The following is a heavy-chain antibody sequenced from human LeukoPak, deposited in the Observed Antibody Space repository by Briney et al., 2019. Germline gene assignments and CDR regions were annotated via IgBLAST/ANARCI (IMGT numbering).Heavy chain of an antibody. CDR3: ARGLLGLAGCYLDYYYYYYMDV. D-gene: IGHD2-21*01. Sequence: SETLSLTCAVYGGSFSGYYWSWIRQPPGKGLEWIGEINHSGSTNYNPSLKSRVTISVDTSKNQFSLKLSSVTAADTAVYYCARGLLGLAGCYLDYYYYYYMDVWGKGTTVTVSS. CDR2: INHSGST. V-gene: IGHV4-34*01. CDR1: GGSFSGYY. J-gene: IGHJ6*03.